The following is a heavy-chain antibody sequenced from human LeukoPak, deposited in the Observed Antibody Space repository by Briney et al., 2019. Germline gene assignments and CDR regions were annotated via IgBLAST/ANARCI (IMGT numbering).Heavy chain of an antibody. CDR3: ARPYYDSSGGPAFDI. V-gene: IGHV4-39*07. Sequence: SETLSLTCTVSGGSISSSSYYWGWIRQPPGKGLEWIGSIYYSGSTYYNPSLKSRVTISVDTSKNQFSLKLSSVTAADTAVYYCARPYYDSSGGPAFDIWGQGTMVTVSS. D-gene: IGHD3-22*01. CDR1: GGSISSSSYY. J-gene: IGHJ3*02. CDR2: IYYSGST.